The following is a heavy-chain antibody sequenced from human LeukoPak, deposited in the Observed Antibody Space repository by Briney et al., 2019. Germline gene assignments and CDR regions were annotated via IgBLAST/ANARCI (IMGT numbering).Heavy chain of an antibody. J-gene: IGHJ4*02. CDR3: ARDRGSYDSSGYYSDY. CDR2: ISSSSSYI. V-gene: IGHV3-21*01. Sequence: GGSLRLSCAASGFTFSSYSMNWVRQAPGKGLEWVSSISSSSSYIYYADSVKGRFTISRDNAKNSLYLQMNSLRAEDTAVYYCARDRGSYDSSGYYSDYWGQGTLVTVSS. D-gene: IGHD3-22*01. CDR1: GFTFSSYS.